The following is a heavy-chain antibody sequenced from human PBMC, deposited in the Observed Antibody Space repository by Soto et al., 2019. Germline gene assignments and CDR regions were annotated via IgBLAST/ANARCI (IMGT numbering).Heavy chain of an antibody. Sequence: SETLSLTCTVSGGSISSGGYYWSWIRQHPGKGLEWIGYIYYSGSTYYNPSLKSRVTISVDTSKNQFSLKLGSVTAADTAVYYCARATILVVPAARKNWFDPWGQGTLVTVSS. J-gene: IGHJ5*02. CDR2: IYYSGST. CDR1: GGSISSGGYY. D-gene: IGHD2-2*01. CDR3: ARATILVVPAARKNWFDP. V-gene: IGHV4-31*03.